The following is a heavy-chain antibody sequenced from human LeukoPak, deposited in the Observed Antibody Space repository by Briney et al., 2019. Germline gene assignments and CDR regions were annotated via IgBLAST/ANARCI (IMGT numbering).Heavy chain of an antibody. CDR2: MNPNSGDT. J-gene: IGHJ4*02. Sequence: ASVKVSCKASGYTFTSFDINWVRQATGQGLEWMGWMNPNSGDTAYAQNFQGRVTISRTTSQSTAYMELSSLRSEDTAVYYCALSSSSWYRGDYWGQGTLVTVSS. D-gene: IGHD6-13*01. CDR3: ALSSSSWYRGDY. V-gene: IGHV1-8*03. CDR1: GYTFTSFD.